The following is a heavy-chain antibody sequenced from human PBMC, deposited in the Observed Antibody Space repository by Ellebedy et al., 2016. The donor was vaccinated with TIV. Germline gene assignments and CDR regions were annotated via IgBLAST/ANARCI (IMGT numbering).Heavy chain of an antibody. Sequence: GGSLRLSCAASGFTVNSHHISWVRQAPGKGLEWVSSIYRGGGTYYADSVRRRFTISRDTSSNTLYLKIDGLRADDTAVYFCARETFIDVDLKVWGVFYIWGQGTMVAVSS. D-gene: IGHD2-8*01. V-gene: IGHV3-66*01. CDR2: IYRGGGT. J-gene: IGHJ3*02. CDR3: ARETFIDVDLKVWGVFYI. CDR1: GFTVNSHH.